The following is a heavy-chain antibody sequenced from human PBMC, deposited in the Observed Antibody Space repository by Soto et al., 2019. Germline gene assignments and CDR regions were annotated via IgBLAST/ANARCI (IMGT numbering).Heavy chain of an antibody. CDR1: GGSISSYY. CDR2: IYSSGST. V-gene: IGHV4-4*07. CDR3: ATSNWNHGEPFDY. J-gene: IGHJ4*02. Sequence: PSETLSLTCTVSGGSISSYYWSWIRQPAGKGLEWIGRIYSSGSTTYNPSLKSRVTMSVDTSKNQFSLKLSSMTAADTAVYYCATSNWNHGEPFDYWGQGTLVTSPQ. D-gene: IGHD1-1*01.